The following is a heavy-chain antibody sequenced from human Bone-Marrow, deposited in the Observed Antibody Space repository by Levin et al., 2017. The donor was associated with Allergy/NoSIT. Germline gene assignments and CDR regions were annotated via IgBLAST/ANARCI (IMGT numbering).Heavy chain of an antibody. J-gene: IGHJ5*01. CDR1: EFSVTTRVG. Sequence: KLSGPTLVKPTQTLTLTCSFSEFSVTTRVGVGWIRQPPGKALEWLAIVYWDGEKRYSPSLKSRLTITRDTSKNQVVLTMTNMDPVDTATYYCAYRGLQSGWFDSWGQGTLVTVSS. D-gene: IGHD4-11*01. CDR2: VYWDGEK. V-gene: IGHV2-5*02. CDR3: AYRGLQSGWFDS.